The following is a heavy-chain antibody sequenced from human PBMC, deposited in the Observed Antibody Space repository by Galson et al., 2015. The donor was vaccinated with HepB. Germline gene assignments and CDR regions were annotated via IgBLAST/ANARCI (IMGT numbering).Heavy chain of an antibody. CDR1: GFTFSDDW. D-gene: IGHD4-17*01. CDR3: AREGHGADDY. CDR2: ISTDGSST. V-gene: IGHV3-74*03. Sequence: SLRLSCAASGFTFSDDWMHWVRQAPGEGLVWVSRISTDGSSTTYADSVKGRFTISRDNAKNTLYLQMNSLRAEDTAVYYCAREGHGADDYWGQGTLVTVSS. J-gene: IGHJ4*02.